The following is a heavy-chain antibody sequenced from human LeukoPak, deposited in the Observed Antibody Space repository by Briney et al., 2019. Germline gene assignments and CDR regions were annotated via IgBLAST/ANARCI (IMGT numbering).Heavy chain of an antibody. CDR2: VTPSGVA. J-gene: IGHJ5*02. CDR3: ARALYYEPSYLDP. D-gene: IGHD3-22*01. V-gene: IGHV4-34*01. CDR1: GGSFSGYY. Sequence: KPSETLSLTCAVYGGSFSGYYWTWIRQPPGKGLEWIGEVTPSGVAHYNPSLKSPVTISVDTSKNQFSLMVTSVTAADTALYFCARALYYEPSYLDPWGRGTLVTVSS.